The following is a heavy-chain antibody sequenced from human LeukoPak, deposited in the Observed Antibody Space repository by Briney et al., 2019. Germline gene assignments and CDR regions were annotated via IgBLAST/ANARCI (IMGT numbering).Heavy chain of an antibody. D-gene: IGHD3-22*01. CDR2: IIPIFGTA. CDR1: GGTFSSYA. V-gene: IGHV1-69*01. J-gene: IGHJ4*02. CDR3: ARDLGPFYYDSSGYNY. Sequence: GSSVKVSCKASGGTFSSYAISWVRQAPGQGLEWMGGIIPIFGTANYAQKFQGRVTITADEFTSTAYMQLSSLRSEDTAVYYCARDLGPFYYDSSGYNYWGQGTLVTVSS.